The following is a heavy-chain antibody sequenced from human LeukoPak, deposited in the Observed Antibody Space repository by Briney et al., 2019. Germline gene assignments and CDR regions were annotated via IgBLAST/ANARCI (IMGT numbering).Heavy chain of an antibody. V-gene: IGHV3-74*03. D-gene: IGHD3-10*01. J-gene: IGHJ5*02. Sequence: PGGSLRLSCAASGFAFSSYWMHWVRQAPGKGLVWISRINGDGSITTYADSVKGRFTISRDNAKNTLYLEMNSLRVEDMAVYYCARDLDGSGSYHWFDPWGQGTLVTVSS. CDR2: INGDGSIT. CDR1: GFAFSSYW. CDR3: ARDLDGSGSYHWFDP.